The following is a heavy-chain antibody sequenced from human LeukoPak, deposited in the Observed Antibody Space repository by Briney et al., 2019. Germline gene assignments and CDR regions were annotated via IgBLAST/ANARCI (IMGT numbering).Heavy chain of an antibody. V-gene: IGHV3-21*01. CDR3: ARDPQNCGGDCYSFSYYYYYMDV. CDR2: ISSTSDYI. Sequence: GGSLRLSCAAPGFTFSNFNMNWVRQAPGKGLEWVSSISSTSDYIFYADSVQGRFTISRDNAKNSLYLQMNSLRADDTAVYYCARDPQNCGGDCYSFSYYYYYMDVWGKGTTVTVSS. CDR1: GFTFSNFN. D-gene: IGHD2-21*01. J-gene: IGHJ6*03.